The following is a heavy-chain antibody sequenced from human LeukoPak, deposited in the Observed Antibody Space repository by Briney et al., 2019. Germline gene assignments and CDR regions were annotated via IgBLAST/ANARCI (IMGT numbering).Heavy chain of an antibody. CDR3: WGGGGSSHSYYYYYMDV. CDR1: GGSISSSSYY. CDR2: IYYSGST. Sequence: SETLSRTCTVSGGSISSSSYYWGWIRQPPGKGLEWIGSIYYSGSTYYNPSLKSRVTISVDTSKNQFSLKLSSVTAADTAVYYCWGGGGSSHSYYYYYMDVWGKGTTVTISS. D-gene: IGHD2-15*01. V-gene: IGHV4-39*01. J-gene: IGHJ6*03.